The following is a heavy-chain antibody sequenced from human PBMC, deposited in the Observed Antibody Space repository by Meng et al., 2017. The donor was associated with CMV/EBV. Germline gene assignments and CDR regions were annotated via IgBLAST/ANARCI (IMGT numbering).Heavy chain of an antibody. J-gene: IGHJ2*01. CDR1: GYRFTGYY. CDR3: ARDPGRPGTHWYFDL. Sequence: ASVKVSCKASGYRFTGYYVHWVRQAPGQGPEWMGWTNPKRGDSQFAQNFQGRVSMTRDTSIRTFFMELNRLTSDDTAVYYCARDPGRPGTHWYFDLWGRGTLVTVSS. V-gene: IGHV1-2*02. CDR2: TNPKRGDS. D-gene: IGHD1-7*01.